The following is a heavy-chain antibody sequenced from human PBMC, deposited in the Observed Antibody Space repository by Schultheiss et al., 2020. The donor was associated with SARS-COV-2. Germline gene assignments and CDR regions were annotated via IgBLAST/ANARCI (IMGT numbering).Heavy chain of an antibody. CDR2: IKGDGSEE. Sequence: GGSLRLSCAASGFTFSSYSMNWVRQAPGKGLEWVANIKGDGSEELYVDSVKGRFTISRDNARNSLYLQMHSLRAADTAVYYCARVGYFDYWGQGTLVTVSS. CDR1: GFTFSSYS. V-gene: IGHV3-7*01. CDR3: ARVGYFDY. J-gene: IGHJ4*02.